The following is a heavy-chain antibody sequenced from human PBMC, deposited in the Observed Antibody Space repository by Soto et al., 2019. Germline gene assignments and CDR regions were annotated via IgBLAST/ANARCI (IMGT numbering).Heavy chain of an antibody. D-gene: IGHD6-13*01. V-gene: IGHV4-39*01. Sequence: SETLSLTCTVSGGSISSSSYYWGWIRQPPGKGLEWIGSIYYSGSTYYNPSLKSRVTVSVDTSKNQFSLKLSSVTAADTAVYYCANGYSSSWYYYYGMDVWGQGTTVTVSS. CDR3: ANGYSSSWYYYYGMDV. J-gene: IGHJ6*02. CDR1: GGSISSSSYY. CDR2: IYYSGST.